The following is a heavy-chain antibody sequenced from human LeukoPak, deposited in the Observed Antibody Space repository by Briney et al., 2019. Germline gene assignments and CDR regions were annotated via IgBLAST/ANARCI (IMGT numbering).Heavy chain of an antibody. CDR1: GFTFGNYA. CDR3: ARESEGHYYGSGKPFYYGMDV. J-gene: IGHJ6*04. Sequence: GGSLRLSCEVSGFTFGNYAMSWVRQTPGKGLEWVSTISGSGGAGTYYADSVKGRFTVSRDNSRNTLYLPMNNLRAEDTAVYYCARESEGHYYGSGKPFYYGMDVWGKGTTVTVSS. D-gene: IGHD3-10*01. CDR2: ISGSGGAGT. V-gene: IGHV3-23*01.